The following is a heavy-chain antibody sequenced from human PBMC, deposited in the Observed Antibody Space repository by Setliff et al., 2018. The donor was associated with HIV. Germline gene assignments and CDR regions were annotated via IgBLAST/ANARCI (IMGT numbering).Heavy chain of an antibody. CDR2: ISSSGSTI. CDR1: GFTFSSYE. V-gene: IGHV3-48*03. CDR3: AKAVGGGYAGYFDY. D-gene: IGHD5-12*01. Sequence: GGSLRLSCAASGFTFSSYEMNWVRQAPGKGLEWVSYISSSGSTIYYADSVKGRFTISRDNAKNSLYLQMNSLRAEDTAVYYCAKAVGGGYAGYFDYWGQGTLVTVSS. J-gene: IGHJ4*02.